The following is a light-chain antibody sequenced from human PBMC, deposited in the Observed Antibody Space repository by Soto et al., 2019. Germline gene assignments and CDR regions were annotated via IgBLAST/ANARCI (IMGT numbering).Light chain of an antibody. CDR3: CSYVGSYTWV. J-gene: IGLJ3*02. CDR2: EVT. CDR1: SSDVGGDKY. Sequence: QSALTQPRSVSGSPGQSVTISCTGTSSDVGGDKYVSWYQQHPGKAPKFIIYEVTKRPSGVPDRFSGSKSGATASLTISGLQAEDEADYCCCSYVGSYTWVFGGGTQLTVL. V-gene: IGLV2-11*01.